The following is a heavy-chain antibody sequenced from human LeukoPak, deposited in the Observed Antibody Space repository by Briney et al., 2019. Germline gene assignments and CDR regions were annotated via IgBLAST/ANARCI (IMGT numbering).Heavy chain of an antibody. CDR3: ASRGYRDY. Sequence: SETLSLTCTVSGGSISSGSYYWSWIRQPAGKGLEWIGRIYTSGSTNYNPSLKSRATISVDTSKNQFSLKLSSVTAADTAVYYCASRGYRDYWGQGTLVTVSS. CDR2: IYTSGST. CDR1: GGSISSGSYY. J-gene: IGHJ4*02. V-gene: IGHV4-61*02. D-gene: IGHD5-18*01.